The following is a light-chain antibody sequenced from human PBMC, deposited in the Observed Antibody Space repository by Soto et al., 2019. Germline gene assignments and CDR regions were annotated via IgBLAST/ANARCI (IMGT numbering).Light chain of an antibody. V-gene: IGLV2-14*01. J-gene: IGLJ3*02. Sequence: QSALTQAASVSGSPGPSITISCTGTSSDVGSYNYVSWYQQHPGKAPKLMIYEVSNRPSGVSDRFSGSKSGNTASLTISVLQAEDEADYYCSSYTSTATRVFGGGTKLTVL. CDR2: EVS. CDR3: SSYTSTATRV. CDR1: SSDVGSYNY.